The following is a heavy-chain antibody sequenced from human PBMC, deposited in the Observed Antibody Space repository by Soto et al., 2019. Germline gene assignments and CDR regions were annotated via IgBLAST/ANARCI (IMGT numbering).Heavy chain of an antibody. V-gene: IGHV3-48*02. Sequence: HPGGSLRLSCAASGFTFSSYSMNWVRQAPGKGLEWVSYISSSSSTIYYADSVKGRFTISRDNAKNSLYLQMNSLRDEDTAVYYCARDMGADVWRGYATNYYYGMDVWGQGTTVTVSS. CDR1: GFTFSSYS. CDR3: ARDMGADVWRGYATNYYYGMDV. J-gene: IGHJ6*02. CDR2: ISSSSSTI. D-gene: IGHD3-3*01.